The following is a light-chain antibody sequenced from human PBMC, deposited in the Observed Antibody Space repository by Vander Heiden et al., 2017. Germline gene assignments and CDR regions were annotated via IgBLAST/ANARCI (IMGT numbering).Light chain of an antibody. V-gene: IGKV3-20*01. Sequence: EIVLTPSPVTLSLSLGASASLSCRPSQIVYNRFLAWYQQKPGQAPRLLIYGASSRASGIPDRFSGSGSGTDFTLTISRLEPEDFAVYYCHQYGSSPQTFGQGTKVEIK. CDR1: QIVYNRF. CDR3: HQYGSSPQT. J-gene: IGKJ1*01. CDR2: GAS.